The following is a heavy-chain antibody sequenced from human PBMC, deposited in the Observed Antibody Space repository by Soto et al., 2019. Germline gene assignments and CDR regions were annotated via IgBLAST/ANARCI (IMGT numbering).Heavy chain of an antibody. CDR3: ARDRYSSSWYDYYYGMDV. Sequence: ASVKVSCNASGYTFTGYYMHWVRQAPGQGLEWMGWINPNSGATNYTQKFQRRVTMTRDTSISSAYMELSSLTSDDTAVYYCARDRYSSSWYDYYYGMDVWGQGTTVTVSS. CDR2: INPNSGAT. V-gene: IGHV1-2*02. J-gene: IGHJ6*02. CDR1: GYTFTGYY. D-gene: IGHD6-13*01.